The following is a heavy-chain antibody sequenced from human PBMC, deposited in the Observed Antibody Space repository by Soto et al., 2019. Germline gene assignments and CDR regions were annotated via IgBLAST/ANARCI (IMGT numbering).Heavy chain of an antibody. Sequence: QVQLVQSGAEVKKPGSSVKVSCKASRGTFNSYAISWVRQAPGQGLEWMGGIIPILDRTHFTQKFQDRVTITADKSTSTAYVGLSSRRSGDTDFFFWARTNNGSFERVFSSYERAAGAQGTTVTVSS. J-gene: IGHJ6*02. CDR3: ARTNNGSFERVFSSYERAA. CDR2: IIPILDRT. CDR1: RGTFNSYA. V-gene: IGHV1-69*06. D-gene: IGHD3-9*01.